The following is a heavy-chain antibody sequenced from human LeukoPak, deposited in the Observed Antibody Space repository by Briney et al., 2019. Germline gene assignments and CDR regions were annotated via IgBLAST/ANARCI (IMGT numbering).Heavy chain of an antibody. V-gene: IGHV1-46*01. J-gene: IGHJ4*02. D-gene: IGHD3-22*01. CDR3: VFSPYYYYDASGYSFDY. Sequence: WASVKVSCKAPGYTSTNYYMHWLRQPPGQGLEWMGIINPRGNSTTEAQEFQGRVTMTRDSSTSTVYMDLSSLRSEDTAVYYCVFSPYYYYDASGYSFDYWGQGTLVTVSS. CDR1: GYTSTNYY. CDR2: INPRGNST.